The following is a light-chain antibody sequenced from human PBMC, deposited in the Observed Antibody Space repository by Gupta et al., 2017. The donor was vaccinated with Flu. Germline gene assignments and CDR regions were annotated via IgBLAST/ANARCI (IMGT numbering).Light chain of an antibody. CDR3: QQYYTTRRT. CDR2: WAS. J-gene: IGKJ2*01. Sequence: DIVMTQSPASLAVSLGERATINCKTSHSVLYSSDNQNYLAWYQQKSGQPPKALIYWASTRESGVPDRFTGSGSGTDFTLTIDSLQAEDVVVYFCQQYYTTRRTFGQGTRLELK. CDR1: HSVLYSSDNQNY. V-gene: IGKV4-1*01.